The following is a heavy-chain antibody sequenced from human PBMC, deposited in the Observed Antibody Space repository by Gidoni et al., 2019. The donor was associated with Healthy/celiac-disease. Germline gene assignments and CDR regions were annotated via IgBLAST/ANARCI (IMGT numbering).Heavy chain of an antibody. J-gene: IGHJ6*02. D-gene: IGHD2-2*01. V-gene: IGHV1-69*01. CDR1: GGTFSSYA. CDR2: IIPILGTA. Sequence: QVQLVQSGAEVQKPGSSVKVSCKASGGTFSSYAISWVRQAPGQGLEWMGGIIPILGTANYAQKFQGRVTITADESTSTAYMELSSLRSEDTAVYYCARDQGDIVVVPAATTPYYYGMDVWGQGTTVTVSS. CDR3: ARDQGDIVVVPAATTPYYYGMDV.